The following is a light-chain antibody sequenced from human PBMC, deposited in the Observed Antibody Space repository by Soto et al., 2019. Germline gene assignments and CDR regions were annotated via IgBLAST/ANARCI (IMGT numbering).Light chain of an antibody. Sequence: EIVLTQSPGTLSLSPGESATLSCRASQSDNINYLAWYQQKPGQAPRLLIFGASNRVPGIPERFSGSGSGTDFTLAISRLELEDSAAYFCLQCGDAPYTFGQGTNLEIK. J-gene: IGKJ2*01. V-gene: IGKV3-20*01. CDR3: LQCGDAPYT. CDR2: GAS. CDR1: QSDNINY.